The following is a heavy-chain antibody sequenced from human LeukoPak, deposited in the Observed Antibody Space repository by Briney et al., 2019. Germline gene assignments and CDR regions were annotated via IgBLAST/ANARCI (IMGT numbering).Heavy chain of an antibody. Sequence: EWMGIIYPGDSDIRYSPSFQGQVTISVDKSISTAYLQWSSLKASDTAMYYCARLKVGYYSGMDVWGQGTTVTVSS. V-gene: IGHV5-51*01. J-gene: IGHJ6*02. CDR3: ARLKVGYYSGMDV. CDR2: IYPGDSDI.